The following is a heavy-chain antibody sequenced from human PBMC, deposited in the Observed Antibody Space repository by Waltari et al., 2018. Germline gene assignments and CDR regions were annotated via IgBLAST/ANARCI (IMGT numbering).Heavy chain of an antibody. Sequence: EVQLLEAGGDFVQPGGSLRLSGVASGFSFQNHAMSWVRQAPGKGLEWVSTIYAGGSTYYADSVKGRFIISRENSRDTLYLQMNSLRTEDTALYFCARDRIVGDSFWGQGTPVTVSS. CDR2: IYAGGST. V-gene: IGHV3-23*03. CDR1: GFSFQNHA. D-gene: IGHD1-26*01. CDR3: ARDRIVGDSF. J-gene: IGHJ4*02.